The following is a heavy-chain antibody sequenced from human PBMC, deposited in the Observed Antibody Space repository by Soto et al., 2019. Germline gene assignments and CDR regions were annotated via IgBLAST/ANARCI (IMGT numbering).Heavy chain of an antibody. CDR1: GFAFSHLW. CDR3: AKGPR. CDR2: ISPDGGEI. J-gene: IGHJ4*02. Sequence: LVASGGGLVQPGGSLRLSCAASGFAFSHLWLCWVRRPPAKVPEWVASISPDGGEIYYVDSVKGRFTISRDNTRNSLYLQMNSLRAEDTAVYYCAKGPRWGQGTLVTVSS. V-gene: IGHV3-7*01.